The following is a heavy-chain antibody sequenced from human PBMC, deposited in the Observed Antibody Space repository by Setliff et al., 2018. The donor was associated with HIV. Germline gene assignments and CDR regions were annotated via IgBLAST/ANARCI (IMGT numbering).Heavy chain of an antibody. J-gene: IGHJ5*02. CDR2: ISTNTGDP. CDR1: GYTFTNYD. V-gene: IGHV7-4-1*01. Sequence: ASVKVSCKASGYTFTNYDINWARQATGQGLEWMGRISTNTGDPMYAQGFTGRFVFSLDITVNTAYLQISSLKTEDTAVYYCARESDDGNFLGWFDPWGQGTLVTVSS. D-gene: IGHD1-26*01. CDR3: ARESDDGNFLGWFDP.